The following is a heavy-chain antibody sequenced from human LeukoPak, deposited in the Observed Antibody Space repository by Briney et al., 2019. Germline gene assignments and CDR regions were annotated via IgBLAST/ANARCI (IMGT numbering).Heavy chain of an antibody. CDR2: INPSGGST. Sequence: ASVKVSCKASGYTCTSYYMHWVRQAPGQGLEWMGIINPSGGSTSYAQKFQGRVTMTRDMSTSTVYMELSSLRSEDTAVYYCARDFSLAAADYYFDYWGQGTLVTVSS. J-gene: IGHJ4*02. D-gene: IGHD6-13*01. V-gene: IGHV1-46*01. CDR3: ARDFSLAAADYYFDY. CDR1: GYTCTSYY.